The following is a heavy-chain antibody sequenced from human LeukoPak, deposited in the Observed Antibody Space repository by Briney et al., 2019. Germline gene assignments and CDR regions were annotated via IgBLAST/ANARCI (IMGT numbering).Heavy chain of an antibody. CDR1: GFTFNTYT. CDR3: AKGLHSSSWYSDS. CDR2: ITGNGVST. J-gene: IGHJ4*02. D-gene: IGHD6-13*01. Sequence: GGSLRLSCAASGFTFNTYTMNWVSLVPGKGLEWVSLITGNGVSTYYADSVKGRFTISRDNSKNTLYLQMNSLRAEDTAVYYCAKGLHSSSWYSDSWGQGTLVTVSS. V-gene: IGHV3-23*01.